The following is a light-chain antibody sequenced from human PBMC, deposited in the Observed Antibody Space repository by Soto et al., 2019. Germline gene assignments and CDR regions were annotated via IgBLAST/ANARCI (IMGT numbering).Light chain of an antibody. Sequence: QSVLTQPASVSGSPGQSITISCTGTSSDVGCYKYVSWYQQHPDKAPKLIIYDVTNRPSGISNRFSGSKSGNTASLTISGLQAEDEADYYCSSYTSSSSYVFGTGTKVTVL. CDR3: SSYTSSSSYV. CDR1: SSDVGCYKY. V-gene: IGLV2-14*01. J-gene: IGLJ1*01. CDR2: DVT.